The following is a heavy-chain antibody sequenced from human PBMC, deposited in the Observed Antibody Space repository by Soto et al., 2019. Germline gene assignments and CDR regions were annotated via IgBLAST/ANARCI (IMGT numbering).Heavy chain of an antibody. CDR3: ARDAKESLFGVVITYYYYYGMDV. Sequence: GGSLRLSCAASGFTFSDYYMSWIRPAPGKGLEWVSYISSSGSTIYYADSVKGRFTISRDNAKNSLYLQMNSLRAEDTAVYYCARDAKESLFGVVITYYYYYGMDVWGQGTTVTV. CDR2: ISSSGSTI. D-gene: IGHD3-3*01. CDR1: GFTFSDYY. J-gene: IGHJ6*02. V-gene: IGHV3-11*01.